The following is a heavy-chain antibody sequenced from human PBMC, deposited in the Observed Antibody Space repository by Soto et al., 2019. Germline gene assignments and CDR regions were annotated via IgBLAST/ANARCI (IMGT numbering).Heavy chain of an antibody. V-gene: IGHV1-18*01. CDR3: ARHGPPLDY. J-gene: IGHJ4*02. CDR2: ISAYNGNR. Sequence: GSSVKVSCKASGYTFNSYGISWVRQAPGQGLEWMGWISAYNGNRNYAQKFQGRVTMTTDTSTSTAYMELRSLRSDDTAVYNCARHGPPLDYWGQGTQVTVSS. CDR1: GYTFNSYG.